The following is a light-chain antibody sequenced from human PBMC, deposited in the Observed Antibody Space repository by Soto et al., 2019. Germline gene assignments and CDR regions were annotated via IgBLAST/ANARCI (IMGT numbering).Light chain of an antibody. CDR2: EVS. J-gene: IGLJ1*01. CDR3: SSYTTSSTYV. V-gene: IGLV2-14*01. CDR1: SSDVGGYTY. Sequence: QSALTQPASVSGSPGQSITISCIGTSSDVGGYTYVSWYQQHPGKAPKLMIYEVSNRPSGVSNRFSGSKSGNTASLTISGLQAEDEADYYCSSYTTSSTYVFGTGTKSPS.